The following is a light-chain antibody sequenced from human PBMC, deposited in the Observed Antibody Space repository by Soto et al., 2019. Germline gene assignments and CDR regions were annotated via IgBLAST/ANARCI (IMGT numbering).Light chain of an antibody. CDR3: QQYGSSPFS. J-gene: IGKJ3*01. CDR1: QSITSNN. Sequence: EIVLTQSPGTLSLSPGERATLSCRPSQSITSNNLAWYQHKPGQPPRLLMYGAFHRASGIPDRFSSSGSGTDFTLTITRLEPEDFAVYYCQQYGSSPFSFGPGTKVDIK. CDR2: GAF. V-gene: IGKV3-20*01.